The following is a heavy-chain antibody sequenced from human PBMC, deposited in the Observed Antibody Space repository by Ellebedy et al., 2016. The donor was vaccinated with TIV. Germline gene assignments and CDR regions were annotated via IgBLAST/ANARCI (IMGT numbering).Heavy chain of an antibody. D-gene: IGHD5-18*01. CDR3: ARDGGNSYGQRGAFDI. Sequence: GGSLRLSXAASGFTFSSYAMHWVRQAPGKGLEWVAVISYDGSNKYYADSVKGRFTISRDNSKNTLYLQMNSLRAEDTAVYYCARDGGNSYGQRGAFDIWGQGTMVTVSS. CDR1: GFTFSSYA. CDR2: ISYDGSNK. J-gene: IGHJ3*02. V-gene: IGHV3-30-3*01.